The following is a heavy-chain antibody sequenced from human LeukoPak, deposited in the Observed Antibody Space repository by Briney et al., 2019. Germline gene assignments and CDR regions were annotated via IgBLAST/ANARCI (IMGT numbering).Heavy chain of an antibody. D-gene: IGHD4-17*01. CDR3: AAGNGDYVDY. Sequence: GESLKISCQGSGYSFDYFWIGWVRQMPGKGLDWMGNIYPADSETRYSPSFQGQVTISVDESIKTAYLQWSGLRASDTAIYYCAAGNGDYVDYWGQGTLVTVSS. J-gene: IGHJ4*02. CDR2: IYPADSET. CDR1: GYSFDYFW. V-gene: IGHV5-51*01.